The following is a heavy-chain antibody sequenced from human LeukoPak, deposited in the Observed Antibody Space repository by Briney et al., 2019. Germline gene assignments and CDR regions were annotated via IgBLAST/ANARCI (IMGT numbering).Heavy chain of an antibody. Sequence: ASVKVSCKASGYTFTGYYMHWVRQATGQGLEWMGLMNPNSGNTGYTQKFQGRVTMTRNTSISTAYMELSSLRSEDTAVYYCARGRGSGHKENWFDPWGQGTLVTVSS. D-gene: IGHD6-19*01. V-gene: IGHV1-8*02. CDR2: MNPNSGNT. CDR1: GYTFTGYY. J-gene: IGHJ5*02. CDR3: ARGRGSGHKENWFDP.